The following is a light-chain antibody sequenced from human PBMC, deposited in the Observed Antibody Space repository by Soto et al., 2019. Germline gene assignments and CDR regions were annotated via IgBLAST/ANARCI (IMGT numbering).Light chain of an antibody. J-gene: IGKJ5*01. CDR1: QSVSSY. CDR3: QQRSNWPPIT. Sequence: ESVLTQSPATLSLSPGERATLSSRASQSVSSYLAWYQQKPGQAPRLLIYDASNRATGIPARFSGSGSGTDFTLTSSSLEPEDFAVYYCQQRSNWPPITFGQGTRLEIK. V-gene: IGKV3-11*01. CDR2: DAS.